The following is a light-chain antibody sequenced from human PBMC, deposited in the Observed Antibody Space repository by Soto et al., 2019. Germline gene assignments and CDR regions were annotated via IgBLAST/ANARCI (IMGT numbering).Light chain of an antibody. CDR2: AAS. Sequence: DIQMTQSPSSLSASVGDRVTITCRASQSISSYLNWYQQKPGKAPKLLIYAASSLQSGVPSRFSGSGSGTDFTLTISSLQPEDFATYYCQQSYSTPRYTFGGGTKV. CDR1: QSISSY. CDR3: QQSYSTPRYT. J-gene: IGKJ4*01. V-gene: IGKV1-39*01.